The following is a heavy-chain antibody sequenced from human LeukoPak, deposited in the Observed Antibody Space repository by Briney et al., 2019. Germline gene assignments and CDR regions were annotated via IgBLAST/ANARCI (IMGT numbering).Heavy chain of an antibody. V-gene: IGHV4-59*01. Sequence: SETLSLTCTVSGGSISSYHWSWIRQPPGKGLEWIGYIYYSGSTNYNPSLKSRVTISVDTSKNQFSLKLSSVTAADTAVYYCARSPMVRGVTHFDYWGQGTLVTVSS. CDR2: IYYSGST. D-gene: IGHD3-10*01. CDR3: ARSPMVRGVTHFDY. CDR1: GGSISSYH. J-gene: IGHJ4*02.